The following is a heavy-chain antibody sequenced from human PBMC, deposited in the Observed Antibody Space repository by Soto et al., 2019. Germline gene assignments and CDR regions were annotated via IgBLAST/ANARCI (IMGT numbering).Heavy chain of an antibody. J-gene: IGHJ4*02. CDR1: GFTFSNYG. CDR3: AKDVSQYSSSWAWYFDY. CDR2: ISYDGSNK. Sequence: GGSLRLSCAVSGFTFSNYGMHWVRQAPGKGLECVSVISYDGSNKYYADSVKGRFPISRDNSKNTLYLQMNSLRAEDTAVYYCAKDVSQYSSSWAWYFDYWGQGTLVTVS. D-gene: IGHD6-13*01. V-gene: IGHV3-30*18.